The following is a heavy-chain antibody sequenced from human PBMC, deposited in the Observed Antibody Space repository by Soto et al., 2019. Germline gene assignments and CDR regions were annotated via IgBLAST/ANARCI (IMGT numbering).Heavy chain of an antibody. V-gene: IGHV1-2*02. Sequence: QVQLVQSGAEVKKPGASVKVSCKASGYTFTGYYMHWVRQAPGQGLEWMGWINPNSGGTNYAQKLQGRVTMTRDTSISTAYMELSRLRSDDTAVYYCAREPPYDFWSGYYGDNYYYYGMDVWGQGTTVTVSS. J-gene: IGHJ6*02. D-gene: IGHD3-3*01. CDR1: GYTFTGYY. CDR2: INPNSGGT. CDR3: AREPPYDFWSGYYGDNYYYYGMDV.